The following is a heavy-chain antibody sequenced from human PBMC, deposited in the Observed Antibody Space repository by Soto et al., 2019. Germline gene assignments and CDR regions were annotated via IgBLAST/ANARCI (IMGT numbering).Heavy chain of an antibody. CDR1: GLTFSSYA. D-gene: IGHD6-19*01. J-gene: IGHJ4*02. V-gene: IGHV3-23*01. CDR3: AKDPFTSAWFSFFDY. CDR2: VSGGGGNT. Sequence: EVQLLESGGGLVQPGGSLRLSCAASGLTFSSYAMNWVRQAPGKGLEWVSAVSGGGGNTYYADSVKGRFTISRDNSKKTLYLQMNSVRAEDTALYYCAKDPFTSAWFSFFDYWGQGTLVTVSS.